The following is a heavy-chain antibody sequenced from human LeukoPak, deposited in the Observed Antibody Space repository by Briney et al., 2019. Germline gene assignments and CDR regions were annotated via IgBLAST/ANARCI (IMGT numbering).Heavy chain of an antibody. D-gene: IGHD6-6*01. V-gene: IGHV4-4*09. J-gene: IGHJ5*02. CDR1: GGSISSYY. CDR2: IYTSGST. CDR3: ARREGSSSGYNWFDP. Sequence: SETLSLTCTVSGGSISSYYWSWIRQPPGKGLERIGYIYTSGSTNYNPSLKSRVTISVDTSKNQFSLKLSSVTAADTAVYYCARREGSSSGYNWFDPWGQGTLVTVSS.